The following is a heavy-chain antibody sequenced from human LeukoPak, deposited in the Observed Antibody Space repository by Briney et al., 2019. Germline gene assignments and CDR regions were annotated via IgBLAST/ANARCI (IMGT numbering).Heavy chain of an antibody. CDR3: ARGPGSGWTYYYYYGMDV. Sequence: SETLSLTCAVYGGSFSGYYWSWIRQPPGKGREWMGEINHSGSTNYNPSLTSRVTISVDTSKNQFSLKLRSVTAADTAVYYCARGPGSGWTYYYYYGMDVWGQGITVTVSS. CDR1: GGSFSGYY. V-gene: IGHV4-34*01. CDR2: INHSGST. J-gene: IGHJ6*02. D-gene: IGHD6-19*01.